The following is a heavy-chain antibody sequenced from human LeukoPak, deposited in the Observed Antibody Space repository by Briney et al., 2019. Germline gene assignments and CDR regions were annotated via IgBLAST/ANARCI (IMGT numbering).Heavy chain of an antibody. V-gene: IGHV4-61*01. D-gene: IGHD6-19*01. CDR3: ARDRIAVDSAGGGYYYYGMDV. J-gene: IGHJ6*02. CDR2: IYYSGST. Sequence: SETLSLTCTVSGGSISGSSYYWGWIRQPPGKGLEWIGYIYYSGSTNYNPSLKSRVTISVDTSKNQFSLKLSSVTAADTAVYYCARDRIAVDSAGGGYYYYGMDVWGQGTTVTVSS. CDR1: GGSISGSSYY.